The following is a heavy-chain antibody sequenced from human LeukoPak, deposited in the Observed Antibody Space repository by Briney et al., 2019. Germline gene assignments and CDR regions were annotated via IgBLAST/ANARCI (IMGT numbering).Heavy chain of an antibody. J-gene: IGHJ4*02. V-gene: IGHV3-53*01. D-gene: IGHD3-22*01. CDR3: ARSSSAYYYEFDY. CDR2: IYIGGST. Sequence: GGSLRLSCAASGFNVNNNYMNWVRQAPGEGLEWVSVIYIGGSTDYADSVKGRFTISRDDSKNTLYLQMNSLRAEDTAVYYCARSSSAYYYEFDYWGQGTLVTLSP. CDR1: GFNVNNNY.